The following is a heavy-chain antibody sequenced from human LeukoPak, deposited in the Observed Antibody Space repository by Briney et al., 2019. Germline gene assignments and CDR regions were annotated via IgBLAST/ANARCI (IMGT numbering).Heavy chain of an antibody. CDR2: ISYTSDTI. CDR1: GFPFDEYA. CDR3: AKDRGGSSQLGDAFDV. D-gene: IGHD2-15*01. J-gene: IGHJ3*01. Sequence: GGSLRLSCAASGFPFDEYAMHWIRQAPGKGLEWVSGISYTSDTIGYVDSVKGRFTISRDNSKNSLYLQMNSLRAEDTALYYCAKDRGGSSQLGDAFDVWGHGTMVSVSS. V-gene: IGHV3-9*01.